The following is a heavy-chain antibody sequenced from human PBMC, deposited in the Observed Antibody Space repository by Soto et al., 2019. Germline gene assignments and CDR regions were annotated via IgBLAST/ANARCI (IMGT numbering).Heavy chain of an antibody. CDR2: SRNKANSYST. J-gene: IGHJ4*02. CDR3: ARFSGGYTRGLDY. Sequence: EVPLVESWGGLVQPGGSLRLSCAASGFTFSDHYMDWVRQAPGKGLEWVGRSRNKANSYSTEYAAYVKGRFTISRDESKNSLYLQMNSLKTEDTAVYYCARFSGGYTRGLDYGGQGTLVTVSS. V-gene: IGHV3-72*01. D-gene: IGHD1-26*01. CDR1: GFTFSDHY.